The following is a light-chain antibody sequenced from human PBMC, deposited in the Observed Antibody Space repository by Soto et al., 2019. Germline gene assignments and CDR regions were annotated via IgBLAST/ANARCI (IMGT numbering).Light chain of an antibody. Sequence: EIVLTQSPSTLSLSPGERATLSCRASQTISSYLLWYQQKPGQAPRLLIYDASNRATGIPARFSGSGSETDFTLTISSLEPEDFAVYYCQQRSNWPPKITFGQGTRLEV. V-gene: IGKV3-11*01. CDR2: DAS. J-gene: IGKJ5*01. CDR1: QTISSY. CDR3: QQRSNWPPKIT.